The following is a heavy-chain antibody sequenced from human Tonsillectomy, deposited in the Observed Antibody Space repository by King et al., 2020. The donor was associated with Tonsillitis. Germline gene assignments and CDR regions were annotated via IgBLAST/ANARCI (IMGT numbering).Heavy chain of an antibody. CDR3: AKDSLRRSFVY. V-gene: IGHV3-30*02. D-gene: IGHD4-17*01. CDR1: GFGFSSYG. Sequence: VQLVESGGGVVQPGGSLRLSCAASGFGFSSYGMHWVRQAPGKGLEWVAFIRYNGDKKYYADSVTARITLSRDNSKNTLYLQMNSLTDAATDIYYCAKDSLRRSFVYWGQGTLVTVSS. CDR2: IRYNGDKK. J-gene: IGHJ4*02.